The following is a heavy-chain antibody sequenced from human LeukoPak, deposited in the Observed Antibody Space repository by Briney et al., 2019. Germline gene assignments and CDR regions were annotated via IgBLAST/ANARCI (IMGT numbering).Heavy chain of an antibody. Sequence: SETLSLTCTVSGDSISSGGYFWVWIRQPPGKGLEWIGSIYYSGSTYYNSSLRSRLTISVDRSKNQFSLKLSSVTAADTAVYYCARSDGYGLVGIWGQGTMVTVSS. CDR2: IYYSGST. CDR1: GDSISSGGYF. J-gene: IGHJ3*02. CDR3: ARSDGYGLVGI. V-gene: IGHV4-39*07. D-gene: IGHD3-10*01.